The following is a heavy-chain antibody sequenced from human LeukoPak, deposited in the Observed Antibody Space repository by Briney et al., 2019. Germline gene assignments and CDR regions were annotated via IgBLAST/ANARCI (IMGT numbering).Heavy chain of an antibody. Sequence: GSLRLSCAASGFTFSSYSMNWVRQAPGKGLEWVSFIFSSSTYIYYTDSVKGRFTISRDNARNSLYLQMNSLRAEDTALYYCAKEGGGVPFDYWGQGTLVTVSS. J-gene: IGHJ4*02. V-gene: IGHV3-21*04. CDR1: GFTFSSYS. CDR3: AKEGGGVPFDY. CDR2: IFSSSTYI. D-gene: IGHD2-15*01.